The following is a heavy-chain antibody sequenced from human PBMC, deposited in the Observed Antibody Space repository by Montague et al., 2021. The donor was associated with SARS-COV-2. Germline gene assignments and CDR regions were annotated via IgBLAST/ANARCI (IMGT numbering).Heavy chain of an antibody. CDR3: SKDMLDLYYFDY. D-gene: IGHD2-2*03. V-gene: IGHV3-23*01. CDR2: VRSSGGSP. J-gene: IGHJ4*02. CDR1: GFIFSSFA. Sequence: SLRLSCAASGFIFSSFAMSWVRQAPGKGLEWVSAVRSSGGSPNYADSVKGRFTIYIDNSNNMLYLQMNGLRAEGTAVYYCSKDMLDLYYFDYWGQGTLVTVSS.